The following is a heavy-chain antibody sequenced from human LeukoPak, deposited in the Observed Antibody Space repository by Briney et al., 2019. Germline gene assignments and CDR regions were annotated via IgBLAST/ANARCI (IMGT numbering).Heavy chain of an antibody. CDR2: ISYDGNNK. Sequence: PGRSLRLSCAASGFAFSSYALHWVRQAPGQGLQWVASISYDGNNKYYADFVRGRFTISRDSAKNTLYLQMNSLSTEDTAMYYCARSIVVVTYLAYWGQGTLVTVSS. V-gene: IGHV3-30-3*01. D-gene: IGHD2-21*02. CDR1: GFAFSSYA. J-gene: IGHJ4*02. CDR3: ARSIVVVTYLAY.